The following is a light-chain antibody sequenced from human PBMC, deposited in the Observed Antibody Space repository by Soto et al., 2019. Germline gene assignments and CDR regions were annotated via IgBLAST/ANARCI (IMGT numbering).Light chain of an antibody. CDR3: AAWDDSLDNLV. J-gene: IGLJ2*01. CDR1: SSNIGSNT. V-gene: IGLV1-44*01. CDR2: NNN. Sequence: QSALTQPPSASGTPGQRVTVSCSGGSSNIGSNTVNWYQQLPGTAPKLLIYNNNQWPSGVPDRFSGSKSGTSASLAIGGLQSEDEADYFCAAWDDSLDNLVFGGGTKVTVL.